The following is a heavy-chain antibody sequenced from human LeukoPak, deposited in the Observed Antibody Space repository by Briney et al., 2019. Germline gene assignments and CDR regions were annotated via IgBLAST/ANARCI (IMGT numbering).Heavy chain of an antibody. CDR2: IRYDGGNT. V-gene: IGHV3-30*02. CDR3: AKDPTHFRVWDDYDNTRLNY. Sequence: GGSLRLSCAASGFIFSNYAMQWVRQAPGMGLEWVAFIRYDGGNTYYADSVKGRFTISRDNSKNTVYLQMNSLRAEDTAVYYCAKDPTHFRVWDDYDNTRLNYWGQGTLVTVSS. D-gene: IGHD3-22*01. CDR1: GFIFSNYA. J-gene: IGHJ4*02.